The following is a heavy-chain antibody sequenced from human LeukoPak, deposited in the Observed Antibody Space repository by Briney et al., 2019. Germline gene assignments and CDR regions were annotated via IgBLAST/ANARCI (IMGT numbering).Heavy chain of an antibody. D-gene: IGHD6-19*01. V-gene: IGHV1-2*02. CDR1: GYTFTGYY. CDR2: INPNSGGT. CDR3: ARGWRSGWYYGVDYFDY. J-gene: IGHJ4*02. Sequence: ASVKVSCKASGYTFTGYYMHWVRQAPGQGLEWMGWINPNSGGTNYAQKFQGRVTMTRDTSIGTAYMELSRLRSDDTAVYYCARGWRSGWYYGVDYFDYWGQGTLVTVSS.